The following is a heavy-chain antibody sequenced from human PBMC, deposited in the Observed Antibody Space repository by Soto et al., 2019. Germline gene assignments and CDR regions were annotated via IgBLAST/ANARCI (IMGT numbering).Heavy chain of an antibody. D-gene: IGHD2-2*01. CDR1: GFTFSNYV. CDR3: ARDWRRGEYCKNDGCYVHSSVGYFFDQ. J-gene: IGHJ4*02. CDR2: MSPEGNHE. V-gene: IGHV3-30*03. Sequence: QVQLVESGGGVVQPGRSLRLSCAPSGSSSGFTFSNYVMHWVRQAPGKGLEWVAVMSPEGNHERYADSVKGRFTISRDNSKNTLYLQMNSLRPEDTAVYYCARDWRRGEYCKNDGCYVHSSVGYFFDQWGQGALVTVSS.